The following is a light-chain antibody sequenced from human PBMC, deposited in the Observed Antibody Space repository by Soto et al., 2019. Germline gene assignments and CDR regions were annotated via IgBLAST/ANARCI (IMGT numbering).Light chain of an antibody. V-gene: IGKV3-20*01. CDR1: ETIGRAY. CDR2: GAS. CDR3: HQYGTPPFT. Sequence: IVLTQSPGTVSLSPGDRATLSCRASETIGRAYFAWYQQKPGQTPRLLLYGASNRAAGIPDRFSGSGSGTDFTLTISRLEPEDSAVYYCHQYGTPPFTFGQGTKLEIK. J-gene: IGKJ2*01.